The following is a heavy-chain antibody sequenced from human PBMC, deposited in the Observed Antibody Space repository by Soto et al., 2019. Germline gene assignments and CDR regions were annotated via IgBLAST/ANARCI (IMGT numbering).Heavy chain of an antibody. CDR3: ARGKDIVVVPAAIRFDP. J-gene: IGHJ5*02. D-gene: IGHD2-2*02. V-gene: IGHV4-59*01. CDR1: GGSISSYY. CDR2: IYYSGST. Sequence: SETLSLTCTVSGGSISSYYWSWIRQPPGKGLEWIGYIYYSGSTNYNPSLKSRVTISVDTSKNQFSLKLSSVTAADTAVYYCARGKDIVVVPAAIRFDPWGQGTLVTVSS.